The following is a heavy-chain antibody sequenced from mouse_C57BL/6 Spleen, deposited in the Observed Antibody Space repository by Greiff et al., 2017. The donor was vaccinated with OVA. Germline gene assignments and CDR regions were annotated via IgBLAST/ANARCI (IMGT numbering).Heavy chain of an antibody. CDR2: IHPNSGST. Sequence: QVQLQQPGAEPVKPGASVKLSCKASGYTFTSYWMHWVKQRPGQGLEWIGMIHPNSGSTNYNEKFKSKATLTVDKSSSTAYMQLSSLTSEDSAVYYCARVGSYAMDYWGQGTSVTVSS. V-gene: IGHV1-64*01. J-gene: IGHJ4*01. CDR3: ARVGSYAMDY. CDR1: GYTFTSYW.